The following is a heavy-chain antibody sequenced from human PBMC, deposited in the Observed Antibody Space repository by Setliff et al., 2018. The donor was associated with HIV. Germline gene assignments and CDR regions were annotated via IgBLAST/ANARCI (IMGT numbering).Heavy chain of an antibody. V-gene: IGHV1-2*02. CDR3: ARGKTWLRFLDY. D-gene: IGHD5-12*01. J-gene: IGHJ4*02. CDR1: GYTFTGYY. Sequence: RASVKVSCKASGYTFTGYYMHWVRQAPGQGLEWMGWINTHSGYTNYAQNVQGRVTVTMDTSTSTAYMELRSLKSDDTAVYYCARGKTWLRFLDYWGQGTLVTVSS. CDR2: INTHSGYT.